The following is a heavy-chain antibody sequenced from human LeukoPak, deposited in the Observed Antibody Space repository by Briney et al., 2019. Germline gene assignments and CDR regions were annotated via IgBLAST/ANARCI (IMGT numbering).Heavy chain of an antibody. CDR2: IIPIFGTA. V-gene: IGHV1-69*05. J-gene: IGHJ5*02. D-gene: IGHD2-2*01. CDR1: GGTFSSYA. CDR3: ARGIVVVPAAWFDP. Sequence: ASVKVSCKASGGTFSSYAISWVRQAPGQGLEWMGGIIPIFGTANYAQKLQGRVTMTTDTSTSTAYMELRSLRSDDTAVYYCARGIVVVPAAWFDPWGQGTLVTVSS.